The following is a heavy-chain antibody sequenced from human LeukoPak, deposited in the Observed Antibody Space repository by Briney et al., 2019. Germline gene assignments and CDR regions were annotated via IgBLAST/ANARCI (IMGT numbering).Heavy chain of an antibody. D-gene: IGHD1-26*01. CDR3: ARGRRGGSYPGYYFDYYMDV. CDR1: GYTFTSYD. V-gene: IGHV1-8*01. Sequence: GASVTVSCKASGYTFTSYDINWVRQAAGQGLEWMGWMNPNSGNTGYSQKFRGRVTFGRDTSINTAYMDLSGLTSEDTAFYYCARGRRGGSYPGYYFDYYMDVWGKGTTVIVSS. J-gene: IGHJ6*03. CDR2: MNPNSGNT.